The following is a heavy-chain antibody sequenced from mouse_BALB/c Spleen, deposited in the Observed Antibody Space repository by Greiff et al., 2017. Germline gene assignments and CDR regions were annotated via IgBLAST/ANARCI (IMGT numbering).Heavy chain of an antibody. CDR1: GFSLTSYG. V-gene: IGHV2-9*02. J-gene: IGHJ2*01. CDR2: IWAGGST. D-gene: IGHD2-3*01. Sequence: QVQLKESGPGLVAPSQSLSITCTVSGFSLTSYGVHWVRQPPGKGLEWLGVIWAGGSTNYNSALMSRLSISKDNSKSQVFLNMNSLQTDDTAMYYCDRDDGYYGYFDYWGQGTTLTVSS. CDR3: DRDDGYYGYFDY.